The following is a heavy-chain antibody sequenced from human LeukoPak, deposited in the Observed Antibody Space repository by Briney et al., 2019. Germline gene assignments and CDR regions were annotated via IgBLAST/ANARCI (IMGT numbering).Heavy chain of an antibody. CDR1: GFTFSSYS. J-gene: IGHJ4*02. D-gene: IGHD2-2*01. V-gene: IGHV3-21*01. CDR2: ISSSSNYI. CDR3: ARESCSSTSCRFDY. Sequence: PGGSLRLSCAASGFTFSSYSMNWVRQAPGRGLKWVSSISSSSNYIYYAGSVKGRFTISRDNAKNSLYLQMNSLRAEDTAVYFCARESCSSTSCRFDYWGQGTLVTVSS.